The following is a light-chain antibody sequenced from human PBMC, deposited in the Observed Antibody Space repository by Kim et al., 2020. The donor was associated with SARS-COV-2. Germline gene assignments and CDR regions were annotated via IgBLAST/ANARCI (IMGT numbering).Light chain of an antibody. CDR2: EDN. V-gene: IGLV6-57*02. CDR3: QAYDSSNWV. J-gene: IGLJ3*02. Sequence: GEAVTTSCTGRGGNIGGNYVQWYQQRPGSAPATVIYEDNHRPSGVPARFSGSIDGCSNSPSLTISELKTEDEADYYSQAYDSSNWVFGGGTQVTVL. CDR1: GGNIGGNY.